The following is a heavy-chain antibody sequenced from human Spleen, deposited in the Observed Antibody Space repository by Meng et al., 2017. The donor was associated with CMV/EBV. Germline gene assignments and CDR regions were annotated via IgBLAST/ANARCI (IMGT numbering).Heavy chain of an antibody. D-gene: IGHD2-2*01. V-gene: IGHV3-11*01. CDR1: GFTFSDYY. J-gene: IGHJ3*02. CDR3: ARDRSQYQIIGYDSFDI. CDR2: ISSSGAVI. Sequence: GESLKISCGASGFTFSDYYMSWIRQAPGKGLEWLTYISSSGAVIHYADSVKGRFTISRDNAKNSVYLQMNSLRAEDTAVYFCARDRSQYQIIGYDSFDIWGQGTMVTVSS.